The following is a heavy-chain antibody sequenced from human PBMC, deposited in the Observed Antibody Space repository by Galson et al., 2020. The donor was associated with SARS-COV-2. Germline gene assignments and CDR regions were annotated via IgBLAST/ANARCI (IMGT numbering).Heavy chain of an antibody. CDR1: GFIFSKYA. CDR2: ISYVGSIE. Sequence: GGSLRLSCAASGFIFSKYAIHWVRQAPGRGLEWVAVISYVGSIEHYPDSVKGRFTISRDTSKNTVYLQMNSLRAEDTAVYYCARSPPASTSGTSVYFDYWGQGTLVTVSS. V-gene: IGHV3-30*04. CDR3: ARSPPASTSGTSVYFDY. J-gene: IGHJ4*02. D-gene: IGHD3-10*01.